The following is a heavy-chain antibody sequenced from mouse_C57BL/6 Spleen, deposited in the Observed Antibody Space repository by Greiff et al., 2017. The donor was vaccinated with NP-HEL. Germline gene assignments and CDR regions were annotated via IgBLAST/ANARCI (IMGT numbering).Heavy chain of an antibody. CDR3: ARPDGNYNFDY. Sequence: DVKLVESGGGLVKPGGSLKLSCAASGFTFSDYGMHWVRQAPEKGLEWVAYISSGSSTIYYADTVKGRFTISRDNAKNTLFLQMTSLRSEDTAMYYCARPDGNYNFDYWGQGTTLTVSS. V-gene: IGHV5-17*01. J-gene: IGHJ2*01. CDR2: ISSGSSTI. CDR1: GFTFSDYG. D-gene: IGHD2-1*01.